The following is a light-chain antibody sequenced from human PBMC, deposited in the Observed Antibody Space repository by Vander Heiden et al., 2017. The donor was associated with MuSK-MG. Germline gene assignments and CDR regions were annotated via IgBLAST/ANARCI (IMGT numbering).Light chain of an antibody. CDR3: QQYYSPPFT. CDR2: WAS. V-gene: IGKV4-1*01. Sequence: DIVMTQSPDSLGVSLGERATIACQSSQSVVYTSNNKNYLAWYQQKPGQPPKLLICWASTRQSGVPERFSGSGSGTDFTLTINNLQAEDLAVYSCQQYYSPPFTFGPGTTVEIK. J-gene: IGKJ3*01. CDR1: QSVVYTSNNKNY.